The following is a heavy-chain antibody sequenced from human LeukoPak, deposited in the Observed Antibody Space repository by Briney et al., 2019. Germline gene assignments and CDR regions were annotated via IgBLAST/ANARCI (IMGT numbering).Heavy chain of an antibody. D-gene: IGHD2-2*01. Sequence: SETLSLTCAVYGGSFSGYYWSWIRQPPGKGLEWIGEINHSGSTNYNPSLKSRVTISVDTSKNQLSLKLSSVTAADTAVYYCAAAGTSCCDYWGQGTLVTVSS. CDR2: INHSGST. J-gene: IGHJ4*02. CDR3: AAAGTSCCDY. V-gene: IGHV4-34*01. CDR1: GGSFSGYY.